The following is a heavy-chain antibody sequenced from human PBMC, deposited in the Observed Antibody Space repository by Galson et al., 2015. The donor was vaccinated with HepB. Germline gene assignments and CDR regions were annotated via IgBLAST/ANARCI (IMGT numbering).Heavy chain of an antibody. J-gene: IGHJ6*03. CDR3: ARDPGIAVTSRPGYYYYYMDV. Sequence: SVKVSCKASGGTFSSYAISWVRQAPGQGLEWMGGIIPIFGTANYAQKFQGRVTITADESTSTAYMELSSLRSEDTAVYYCARDPGIAVTSRPGYYYYYMDVWGKGTTVTVSS. V-gene: IGHV1-69*13. CDR2: IIPIFGTA. D-gene: IGHD6-19*01. CDR1: GGTFSSYA.